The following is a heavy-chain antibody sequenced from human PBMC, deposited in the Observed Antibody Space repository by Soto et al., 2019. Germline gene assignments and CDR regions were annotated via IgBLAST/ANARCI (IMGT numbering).Heavy chain of an antibody. CDR3: AGAYLKWELLRPRDAFDI. V-gene: IGHV1-69*13. J-gene: IGHJ3*02. CDR1: GGTFSSYA. Sequence: GASVKVSCKASGGTFSSYAISWVRQAPGQGLEWMGGIIPIFGTANYAQKFQGRVTITADESTSTAYMELSSLRSEDTAVYYCAGAYLKWELLRPRDAFDIWGQGTMVTVSS. CDR2: IIPIFGTA. D-gene: IGHD1-26*01.